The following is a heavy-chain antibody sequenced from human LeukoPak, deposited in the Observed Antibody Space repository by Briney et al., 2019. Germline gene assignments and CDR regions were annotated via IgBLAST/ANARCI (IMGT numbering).Heavy chain of an antibody. CDR3: ARRSHAFDY. V-gene: IGHV4-34*01. J-gene: IGHJ4*02. Sequence: PSETLSLTCAVYGGSFSGYYWSWIRQPPGKGLEWIGEINHSGSTNYNPSLKSRVTISVDTSKNQFSLKLSSVTAADTAVYYCARRSHAFDYWGQGTLVTVSS. CDR1: GGSFSGYY. CDR2: INHSGST.